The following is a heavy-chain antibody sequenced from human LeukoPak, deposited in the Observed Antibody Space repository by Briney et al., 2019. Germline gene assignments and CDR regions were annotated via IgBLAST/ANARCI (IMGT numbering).Heavy chain of an antibody. D-gene: IGHD3-22*01. CDR1: GFTFSSYA. CDR3: AKAGRGYYSFFDY. J-gene: IGHJ4*02. Sequence: PGGSLRLSCAASGFTFSSYAMSWVRQAPGKGLEWVSAISGSGGSTYYADSVKGRFTISRDNSKITLYLQMNSLRAEDTAVYYCAKAGRGYYSFFDYWGQGTLVTVSS. V-gene: IGHV3-23*01. CDR2: ISGSGGST.